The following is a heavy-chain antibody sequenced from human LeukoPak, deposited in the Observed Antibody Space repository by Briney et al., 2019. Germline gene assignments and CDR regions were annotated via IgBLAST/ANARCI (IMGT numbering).Heavy chain of an antibody. D-gene: IGHD3-10*01. Sequence: SETLSLTCTVSGYSISSGYYWGWIRQPPGKGLEWIGSMYRSGSTNYNPSLKSRVTISVDTSKNRFSLKLTSVTAADTAVYYCARDGGAYSGSGSFYNWFDSWGQGTLVTVSS. CDR1: GYSISSGYY. CDR2: MYRSGST. V-gene: IGHV4-38-2*02. CDR3: ARDGGAYSGSGSFYNWFDS. J-gene: IGHJ5*01.